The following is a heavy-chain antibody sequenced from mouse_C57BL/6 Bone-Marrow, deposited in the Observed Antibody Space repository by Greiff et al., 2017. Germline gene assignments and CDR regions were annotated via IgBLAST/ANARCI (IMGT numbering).Heavy chain of an antibody. CDR3: ARGSFYYGSSYWYFDV. CDR1: GYTFTDYY. Sequence: EVQLQQSGPELVKPGASVKISCKASGYTFTDYYMNWVKQSHGKSLEWIGDINPNNGGTSYNQKFKGKATLTVDKSSSTAYMELRSLISEDSAVYYCARGSFYYGSSYWYFDVWGTGTTVTVSS. J-gene: IGHJ1*03. CDR2: INPNNGGT. D-gene: IGHD1-1*01. V-gene: IGHV1-26*01.